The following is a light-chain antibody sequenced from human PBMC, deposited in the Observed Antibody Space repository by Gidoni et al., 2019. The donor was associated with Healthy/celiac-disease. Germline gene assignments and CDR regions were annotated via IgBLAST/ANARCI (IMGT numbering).Light chain of an antibody. J-gene: IGKJ4*01. V-gene: IGKV2-28*01. CDR1: QSLLHSNGYNY. Sequence: DIVMTQSPLSLPVTPGEPASLSCRSSQSLLHSNGYNYMDWYLQKPGQSPQLLIYLGSNRASGVPDRFRGRGSGTDFTLKISRVEAEDVGVYYCMQALQTPLFGGGTKVEIK. CDR3: MQALQTPL. CDR2: LGS.